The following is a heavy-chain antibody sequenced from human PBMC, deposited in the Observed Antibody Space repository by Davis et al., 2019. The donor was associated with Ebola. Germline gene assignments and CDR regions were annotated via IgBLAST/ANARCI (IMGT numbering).Heavy chain of an antibody. CDR1: GGSISSSSSY. J-gene: IGHJ6*02. Sequence: SETLSLTCTVSGGSISSSSSYWGWIRQPPGKGLEWIGSIYYSGSTYYNPSLKSRVTISVDTSKNQFSLKLSSVTAADTAVYYCQITILGDYYGMDVWGQGTTVTVSS. V-gene: IGHV4-39*01. CDR3: QITILGDYYGMDV. D-gene: IGHD3-9*01. CDR2: IYYSGST.